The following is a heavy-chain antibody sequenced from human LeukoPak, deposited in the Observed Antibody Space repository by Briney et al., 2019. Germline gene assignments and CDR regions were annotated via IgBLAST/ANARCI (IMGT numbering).Heavy chain of an antibody. CDR3: ARVGSYGGITFDY. J-gene: IGHJ4*02. CDR2: ISSSSSTI. CDR1: GFTFSSYS. D-gene: IGHD4-23*01. Sequence: GGSLRLSCAASGFTFSSYSMNWVRQAPGKGLEWVSYISSSSSTIYYADSVKGRFTISRDNAKNSLYLQMNSLRAEDTAVYYCARVGSYGGITFDYWGQGTLVTVSS. V-gene: IGHV3-48*04.